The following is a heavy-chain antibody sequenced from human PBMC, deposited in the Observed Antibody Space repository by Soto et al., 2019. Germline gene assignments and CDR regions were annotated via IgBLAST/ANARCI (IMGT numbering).Heavy chain of an antibody. Sequence: SLRLSCAASGFTFSSYAMSWVRQAPGKGLEWVSAISGSGGSTYYADSVKGRFTISRDNSKNTLYLQMNGLRAEDTAVYYCAKIVIVGALPYYGMDVWGQGTTVTVSS. CDR2: ISGSGGST. CDR3: AKIVIVGALPYYGMDV. CDR1: GFTFSSYA. D-gene: IGHD1-26*01. J-gene: IGHJ6*02. V-gene: IGHV3-23*01.